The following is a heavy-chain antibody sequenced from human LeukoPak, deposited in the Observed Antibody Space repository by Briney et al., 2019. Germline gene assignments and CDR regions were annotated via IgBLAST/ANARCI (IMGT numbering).Heavy chain of an antibody. Sequence: SVKVSCKASGGTFSSYAISWVRQAPGQGLEWMGGIIPIFGTANYAQKFQGRVTITTDESTSTAYMELSSLRSDDTAVYYCARDKLNNYGGGAFDIWGQGTMVTVSS. V-gene: IGHV1-69*05. CDR1: GGTFSSYA. CDR2: IIPIFGTA. D-gene: IGHD5-18*01. J-gene: IGHJ3*02. CDR3: ARDKLNNYGGGAFDI.